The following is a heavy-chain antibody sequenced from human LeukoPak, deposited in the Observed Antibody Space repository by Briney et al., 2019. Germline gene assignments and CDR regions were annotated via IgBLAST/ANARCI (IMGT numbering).Heavy chain of an antibody. CDR3: ARDDAVRGYYYYYGMDV. CDR1: GYTFTGYY. CDR2: INPNSGGT. Sequence: ASVKVSCKASGYTFTGYYMHWVRQAPGQGLEWMGRINPNSGGTNYAQKFQGRVTMTRDTSISTAYMELSRLRADDTAVYYCARDDAVRGYYYYYGMDVWGQGTTVTVSS. J-gene: IGHJ6*02. D-gene: IGHD3-10*01. V-gene: IGHV1-2*06.